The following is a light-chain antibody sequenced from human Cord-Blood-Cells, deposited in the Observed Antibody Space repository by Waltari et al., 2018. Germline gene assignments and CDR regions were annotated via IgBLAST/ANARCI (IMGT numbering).Light chain of an antibody. Sequence: QSALTQPASVSGSPGQSITISCTGTSSDVGSYNLVSWYQQHPGKAPKLMIYEVSKRPSGVSNRFSSSKSGNTASLTIYGLQAEDEADYFCCSYAGSSRVFGGGTKLTVL. J-gene: IGLJ2*01. V-gene: IGLV2-23*02. CDR1: SSDVGSYNL. CDR2: EVS. CDR3: CSYAGSSRV.